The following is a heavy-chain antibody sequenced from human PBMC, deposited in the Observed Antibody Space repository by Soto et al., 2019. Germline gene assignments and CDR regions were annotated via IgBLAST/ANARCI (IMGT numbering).Heavy chain of an antibody. V-gene: IGHV4-30-4*08. Sequence: SETLSLTCTVSGGSISSGGYYWSWIRQHPGKGLEWIGNIYYRGSTYYSPSLKSRVTISVDTSKNQFSLKLSSVTAADTAVYYCARAPSTYYYDSSGYYYNWFDPWGQGTLVTVSS. CDR3: ARAPSTYYYDSSGYYYNWFDP. J-gene: IGHJ5*02. CDR1: GGSISSGGYY. CDR2: IYYRGST. D-gene: IGHD3-22*01.